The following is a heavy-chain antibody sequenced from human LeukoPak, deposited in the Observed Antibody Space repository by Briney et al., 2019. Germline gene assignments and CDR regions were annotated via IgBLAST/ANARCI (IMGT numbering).Heavy chain of an antibody. CDR3: AGLSGYDPYYFDY. Sequence: ASVKVSCKASGYSFTGYYMHWVRQAPGQALEWMGCINPNSGGSDYAQKFQGRVTMTRDTSISTAYMELSRLTSDDTAVYYCAGLSGYDPYYFDYWGQGTLVAVSS. CDR1: GYSFTGYY. V-gene: IGHV1-2*02. CDR2: INPNSGGS. J-gene: IGHJ4*02. D-gene: IGHD5-12*01.